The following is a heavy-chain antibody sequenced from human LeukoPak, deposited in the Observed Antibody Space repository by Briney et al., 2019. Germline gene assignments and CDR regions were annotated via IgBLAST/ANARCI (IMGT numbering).Heavy chain of an antibody. D-gene: IGHD6-13*01. Sequence: SETLSLTCTVSGGSISSYYWSWIRQPPGKGLEWIGYIYTSGSTNYNPSLKSRVTISVDTSKNQFSLKLSSVTAADTAVYYCARLAPAGGWFDPWGQGTLVTVSS. CDR3: ARLAPAGGWFDP. CDR1: GGSISSYY. J-gene: IGHJ5*02. CDR2: IYTSGST. V-gene: IGHV4-4*09.